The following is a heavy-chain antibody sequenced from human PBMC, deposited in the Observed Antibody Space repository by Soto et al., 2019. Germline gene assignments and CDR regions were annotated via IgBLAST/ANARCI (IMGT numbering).Heavy chain of an antibody. D-gene: IGHD6-19*01. CDR2: ISGSGGSP. J-gene: IGHJ4*02. CDR1: GFTFSSYA. CDR3: ARRSSGWYFDY. Sequence: EVQLLESGGGLVQPGGSLRLSCAASGFTFSSYALSWVRQAPGKGLEWVSVISGSGGSPYYADSVKGRFTISRDNAKNTLYRQMNSLRAEDTAVYYCARRSSGWYFDYWGQGTLVTFSS. V-gene: IGHV3-23*01.